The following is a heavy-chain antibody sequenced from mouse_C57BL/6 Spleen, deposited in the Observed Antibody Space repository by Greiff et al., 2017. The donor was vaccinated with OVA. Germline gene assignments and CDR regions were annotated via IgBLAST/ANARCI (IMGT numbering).Heavy chain of an antibody. CDR2: IDPSDSYT. CDR3: ARGGGNYVGPFAY. Sequence: QVHVKQPGAELVMPGASVKLSCKASGYTFTSYWMHWVKQRPGQGLEWIGEIDPSDSYTNYNQKFKGKSTLTVDKSSSTAYMQLSSLTSEDSAVYYCARGGGNYVGPFAYWGQGTLVTVSA. J-gene: IGHJ3*01. D-gene: IGHD2-1*01. V-gene: IGHV1-69*01. CDR1: GYTFTSYW.